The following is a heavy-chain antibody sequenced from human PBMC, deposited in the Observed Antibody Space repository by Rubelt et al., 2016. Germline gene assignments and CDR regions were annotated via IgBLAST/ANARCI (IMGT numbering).Heavy chain of an antibody. CDR1: GGSISSYY. J-gene: IGHJ6*03. CDR2: IYYSGST. CDR3: ARGVHRRSTYYYYYMDV. Sequence: GPGLVKPSETLSLTCTVSGGSISSYYWSWIRQPPGKGLEWIGYIYYSGSTNYNPSLKSRVTISVDTSKNQFSLKLSSVTAADTAVYYCARGVHRRSTYYYYYMDVWGKGTTVTVSS. D-gene: IGHD3-10*01. V-gene: IGHV4-59*12.